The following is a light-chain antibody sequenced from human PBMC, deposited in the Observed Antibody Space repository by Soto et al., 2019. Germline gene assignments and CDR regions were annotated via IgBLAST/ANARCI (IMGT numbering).Light chain of an antibody. CDR1: ESVSRN. J-gene: IGKJ5*01. CDR2: DAS. CDR3: QQSSSSPIT. V-gene: IGKV3-15*01. Sequence: EIVLTPSPSTLSVSPGASATLSCRASESVSRNLAWYQQKPGQAPRLLIYDASTRATGIPDRFSGGGSGTEFTLTISRLEAEDFAVYYCQQSSSSPITFGQGTRLEIK.